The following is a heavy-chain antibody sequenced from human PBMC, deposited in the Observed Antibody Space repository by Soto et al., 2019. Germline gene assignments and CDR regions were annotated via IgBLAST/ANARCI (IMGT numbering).Heavy chain of an antibody. CDR1: GGTFSSYA. D-gene: IGHD2-2*01. V-gene: IGHV1-69*01. CDR2: IIPIYETT. Sequence: QVQLVQSGAEVKKPGSSVKVSCKASGGTFSSYAISWVRQAPGQGLEWMGGIIPIYETTNYAQKFQGRVTITAEESKSTAYMELRSLRSEDTAVYYCARSQGSSTSLDIYYYYYYGMDVWGQGTTVTVSS. J-gene: IGHJ6*02. CDR3: ARSQGSSTSLDIYYYYYYGMDV.